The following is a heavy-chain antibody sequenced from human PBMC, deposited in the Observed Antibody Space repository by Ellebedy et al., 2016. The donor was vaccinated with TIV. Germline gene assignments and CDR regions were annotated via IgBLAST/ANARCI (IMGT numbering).Heavy chain of an antibody. D-gene: IGHD3-10*01. CDR3: ARAPPTSGALFF. CDR1: GGSISSYY. CDR2: MNHSGSS. Sequence: SETLSLXXTVSGGSISSYYWSWIRQPPGKGLEWIGEMNHSGSSNYNPSLKSRVTISVDTSKNQFSLKLSSVTAADTAFYYCARAPPTSGALFFWGQGTLVTVSS. J-gene: IGHJ4*02. V-gene: IGHV4-34*01.